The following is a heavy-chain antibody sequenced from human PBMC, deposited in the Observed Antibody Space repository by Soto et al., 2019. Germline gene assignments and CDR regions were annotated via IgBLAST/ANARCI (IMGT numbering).Heavy chain of an antibody. V-gene: IGHV4-59*01. J-gene: IGHJ4*02. CDR1: VGSISSYY. Sequence: SETLSLTCPVSVGSISSYYWSWIRQPPGKGLEWIGYIYYSGSTNYNPSLKSRVTISVDTSKNQFSLKLSAVTAADTAVYYCARYYLEAGMDYWGQGTLVTVSS. D-gene: IGHD6-19*01. CDR3: ARYYLEAGMDY. CDR2: IYYSGST.